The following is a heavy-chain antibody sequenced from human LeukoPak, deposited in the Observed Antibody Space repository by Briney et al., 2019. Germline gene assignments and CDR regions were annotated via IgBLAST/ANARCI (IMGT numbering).Heavy chain of an antibody. J-gene: IGHJ4*02. CDR2: IYYSGST. Sequence: SQTLSLICTVSGGSISSVGYYWRWIRQHPGKGLEWIGYIYYSGSTYYNPSLKSRVTISVDTSKNQFSLKLSSVTAADTAVYYCARGRDSNYHYWGQGTLVTVSS. V-gene: IGHV4-31*03. CDR3: ARGRDSNYHY. CDR1: GGSISSVGYY. D-gene: IGHD4-11*01.